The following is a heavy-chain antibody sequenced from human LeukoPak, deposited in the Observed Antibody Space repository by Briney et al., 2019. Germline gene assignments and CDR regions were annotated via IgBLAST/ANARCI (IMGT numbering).Heavy chain of an antibody. D-gene: IGHD2-21*01. CDR3: ARDGFPVIGVTWPDC. V-gene: IGHV1-46*01. CDR1: GHTFTNYY. J-gene: IGHJ4*02. Sequence: ASVKFSCKTSGHTFTNYYMHWVRQAPGQGLEWMGKINPGDYSTNYAQKFQGRVTMTRDTSTSTVYMELSSLRSEDTAVYYCARDGFPVIGVTWPDCWGQGTLVTVSS. CDR2: INPGDYST.